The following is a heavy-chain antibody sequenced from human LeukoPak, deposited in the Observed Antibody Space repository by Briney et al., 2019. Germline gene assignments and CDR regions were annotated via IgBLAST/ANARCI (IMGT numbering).Heavy chain of an antibody. CDR3: ARGGRPLGYFYMDV. J-gene: IGHJ6*03. Sequence: SVKVSCKASADSFNIYAFNWVRQAPGQGPEWMGGSIPLFGTVKAAQKFQGRFTITTDESTSTAYMELSSLTSEDTAVYYCARGGRPLGYFYMDVWGKGTTVTVS. V-gene: IGHV1-69*05. CDR2: SIPLFGTV. CDR1: ADSFNIYA.